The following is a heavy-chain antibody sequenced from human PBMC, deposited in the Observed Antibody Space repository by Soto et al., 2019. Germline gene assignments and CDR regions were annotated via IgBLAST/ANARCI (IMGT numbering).Heavy chain of an antibody. J-gene: IGHJ4*02. CDR3: ARRMPIDSYPFDY. V-gene: IGHV4-30-4*01. D-gene: IGHD2-2*01. CDR2: IYSTGST. CDR1: GGSISSGDYF. Sequence: QVQLQESGPGLVKSSQTLSLTCTVSGGSISSGDYFWSWIRQPPGKGLVWIGYIYSTGSTYYNPSLKSRVTTSVDPSKNQFSLKLNSVTAADTAVYYCARRMPIDSYPFDYWGQGSLVTVSS.